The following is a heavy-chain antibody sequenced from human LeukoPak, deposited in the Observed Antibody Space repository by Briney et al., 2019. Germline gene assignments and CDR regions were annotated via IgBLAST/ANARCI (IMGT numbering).Heavy chain of an antibody. V-gene: IGHV3-43*01. D-gene: IGHD3-10*01. J-gene: IGHJ4*02. CDR1: GFTFDDYT. Sequence: PGGSLRRSCAASGFTFDDYTMHWVRQAPGKGLEWVSLITWDGGSTYYADSVKGRFTISRDNSKNSLYLQMNSLRTEDTALYYCAKGKNTGSYLSHVDYWGQGTLVTVSS. CDR2: ITWDGGST. CDR3: AKGKNTGSYLSHVDY.